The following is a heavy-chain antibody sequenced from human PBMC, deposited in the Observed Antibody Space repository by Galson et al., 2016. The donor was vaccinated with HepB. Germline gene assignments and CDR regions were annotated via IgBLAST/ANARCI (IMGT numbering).Heavy chain of an antibody. CDR1: GYTFTSYG. CDR2: ISAYSGNT. D-gene: IGHD6-13*01. J-gene: IGHJ4*02. V-gene: IGHV1-18*04. Sequence: SVKVSCKASGYTFTSYGISWVRQAPGQGLEWMGWISAYSGNTNNEQKLQGRVTMTTDTSTSTAYMELRSLRSDDTAVDFCARDPYSTPDYWGQGTLVTVSS. CDR3: ARDPYSTPDY.